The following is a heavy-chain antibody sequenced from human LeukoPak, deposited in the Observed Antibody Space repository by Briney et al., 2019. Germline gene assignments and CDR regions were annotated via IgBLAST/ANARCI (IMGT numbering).Heavy chain of an antibody. CDR3: ARVGQGYCSGGSCYSGVEFDY. CDR1: GFTFSSYW. D-gene: IGHD2-15*01. CDR2: ISSSSYI. J-gene: IGHJ4*02. V-gene: IGHV3-21*01. Sequence: GGSLRLSCAASGFTFSSYWMYWVRQAPGKGLEWVSSISSSSYIYYADSVKGRFTISRDNAKNSLYLQMNSLRAEDTAVYYCARVGQGYCSGGSCYSGVEFDYWGQGTLVTVSS.